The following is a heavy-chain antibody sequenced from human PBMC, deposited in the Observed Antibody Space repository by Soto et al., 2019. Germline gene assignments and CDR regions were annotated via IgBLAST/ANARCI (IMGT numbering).Heavy chain of an antibody. CDR1: GGTFSSYA. CDR3: ARSSIRSRVWFDP. V-gene: IGHV1-69*01. CDR2: IIPIFGTA. D-gene: IGHD2-8*01. J-gene: IGHJ5*02. Sequence: QGQLVQSGAEVKKPGSSVKVSCQASGGTFSSYAISWVRQAPGQGLEWMGWIIPIFGTANYAQKFQGRVTSNADESTSTAYMELSSLRSEYTAVYYCARSSIRSRVWFDPCGQGPLVTLSS.